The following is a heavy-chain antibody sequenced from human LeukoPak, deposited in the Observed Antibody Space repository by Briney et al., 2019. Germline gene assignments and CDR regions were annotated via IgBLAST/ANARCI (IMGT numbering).Heavy chain of an antibody. CDR2: ISYDGSNK. Sequence: GGSLRLSCAASGFTFSSYAMHWVRQAPGKGLEWVAVISYDGSNKYYADSVKGRFTISRDNSKNTLYLQMNSLRAEDTAVYYCAREGGVYSNCLDYWGQGTLVTVSS. J-gene: IGHJ4*02. D-gene: IGHD4-11*01. CDR3: AREGGVYSNCLDY. V-gene: IGHV3-30-3*01. CDR1: GFTFSSYA.